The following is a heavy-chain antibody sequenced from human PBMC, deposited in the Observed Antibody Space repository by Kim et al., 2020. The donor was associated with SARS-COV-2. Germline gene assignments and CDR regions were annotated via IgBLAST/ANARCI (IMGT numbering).Heavy chain of an antibody. V-gene: IGHV4-31*02. CDR3: ARDRVRGDNYFDY. Sequence: YNPSLKSRVTISVDTSKNQFSLKLSSVTAADTAVYYCARDRVRGDNYFDYWGQGTLVTVSS. J-gene: IGHJ4*02. D-gene: IGHD3-10*01.